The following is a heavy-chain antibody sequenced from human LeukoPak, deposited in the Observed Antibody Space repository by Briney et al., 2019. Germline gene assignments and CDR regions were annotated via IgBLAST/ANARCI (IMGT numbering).Heavy chain of an antibody. CDR3: AKDYYGSGSLFDY. J-gene: IGHJ4*02. CDR1: GFTVSSNY. D-gene: IGHD3-10*01. CDR2: MRCDGSNE. V-gene: IGHV3-30*02. Sequence: PGGSLRLSCAASGFTVSSNYMSWVRQAPGKGLEWVAFMRCDGSNEYYADSVKGRFTISRDNSKNTLYLQMNSLRAEDTAVYYCAKDYYGSGSLFDYWGQGTLVTVSS.